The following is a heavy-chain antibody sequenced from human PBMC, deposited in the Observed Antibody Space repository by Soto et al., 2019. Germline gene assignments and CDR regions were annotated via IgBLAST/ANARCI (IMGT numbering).Heavy chain of an antibody. Sequence: GGSLRLSCTASGFTFGDYAMSWFRQAPGKGLEWVGFIRSKAYGGTTEYAASVKGRFTISRDDSKSIAYLQMNSLKTEDTAVYYCTRDLPPYSSSWWYYYYGMDVWGQGTTVTVSS. D-gene: IGHD6-13*01. CDR1: GFTFGDYA. CDR2: IRSKAYGGTT. V-gene: IGHV3-49*03. CDR3: TRDLPPYSSSWWYYYYGMDV. J-gene: IGHJ6*02.